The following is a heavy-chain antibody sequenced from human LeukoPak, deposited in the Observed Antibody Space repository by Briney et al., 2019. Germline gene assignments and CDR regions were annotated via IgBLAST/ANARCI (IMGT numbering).Heavy chain of an antibody. V-gene: IGHV4-59*01. CDR3: ARGGGYYSF. CDR1: GGSISSYY. J-gene: IGHJ4*02. D-gene: IGHD3-22*01. Sequence: SETLSLTCTVSGGSISSYYWSWIRQPPGKGLEWIGYFYYSGSSNYSPSLKSRVTISVDTSKNQFSLKLSSVTAADTAVYYCARGGGYYSFWGQGTLVTVSS. CDR2: FYYSGSS.